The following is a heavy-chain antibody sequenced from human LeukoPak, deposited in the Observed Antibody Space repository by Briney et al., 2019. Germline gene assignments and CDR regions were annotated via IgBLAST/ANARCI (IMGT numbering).Heavy chain of an antibody. CDR1: GFTFNSYA. CDR2: ISGSGGTT. V-gene: IGHV3-23*01. Sequence: EGSLRLSCAASGFTFNSYAMTWVRQAPGMGLEWVAIISGSGGTTYYADSVKGRFTISRDNSKNTLYLQMSSLRAEDTAVYYCVKGQTSTWYYSDFWGQGTLVTVSS. CDR3: VKGQTSTWYYSDF. J-gene: IGHJ4*02. D-gene: IGHD6-13*01.